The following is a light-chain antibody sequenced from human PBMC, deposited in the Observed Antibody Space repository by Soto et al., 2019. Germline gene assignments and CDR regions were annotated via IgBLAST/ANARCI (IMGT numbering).Light chain of an antibody. Sequence: DIVMTQSPLSLVVTPGEPASISCRSSQSLLNSNGYNYLAWYLQKPGQSPQLLIYLGSSRASGVPDRFSGSGSGTDFTLTISRVEAEDVGFYYCMQALQAPLTFGQGTRVEIK. CDR2: LGS. CDR3: MQALQAPLT. V-gene: IGKV2-28*01. J-gene: IGKJ1*01. CDR1: QSLLNSNGYNY.